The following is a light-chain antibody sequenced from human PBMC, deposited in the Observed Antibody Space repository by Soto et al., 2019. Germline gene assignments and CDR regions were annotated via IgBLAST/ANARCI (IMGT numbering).Light chain of an antibody. CDR2: DAS. V-gene: IGKV1-5*01. CDR1: QTISSW. J-gene: IGKJ2*01. CDR3: QQSYTTPYT. Sequence: DIQMTQSPSTLPASVGDRVTITCRASQTISSWLAWYQQKPGKAPDLLIYDASRLAGGVPSRFSGSESGTEFTLTISSLQPEDFAIYFCQQSYTTPYTFGQGTKVDIK.